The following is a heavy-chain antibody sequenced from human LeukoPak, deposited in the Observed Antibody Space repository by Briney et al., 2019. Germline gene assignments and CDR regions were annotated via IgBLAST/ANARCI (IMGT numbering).Heavy chain of an antibody. CDR2: IYYSGST. J-gene: IGHJ4*02. D-gene: IGHD1-1*01. CDR3: ARLRNWNYVGY. V-gene: IGHV4-39*01. CDR1: GGSISSSSYY. Sequence: SETLSLTCTVSGGSISSSSYYWGWIRQPPGKGLEWIGSIYYSGSTYYNPSLKSRVTISVDTSKNQFSLKLSSVTAADTAVYYCARLRNWNYVGYWGQGTLVTVSS.